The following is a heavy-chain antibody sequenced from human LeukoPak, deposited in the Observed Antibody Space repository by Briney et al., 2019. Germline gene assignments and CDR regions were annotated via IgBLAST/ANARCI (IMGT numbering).Heavy chain of an antibody. CDR3: ARGTRGSYYGSAFDS. CDR1: GFTFNSYS. Sequence: GGSLRLSCAASGFTFNSYSMSWVRQVPGKGLEWVSAVSGSGGSTYYADFVKGRFTISRDNTKSTVYLQMNSLAADDAAVYYCARGTRGSYYGSAFDSWRQGTVVAVSS. D-gene: IGHD1-26*01. CDR2: VSGSGGST. V-gene: IGHV3-23*01. J-gene: IGHJ3*01.